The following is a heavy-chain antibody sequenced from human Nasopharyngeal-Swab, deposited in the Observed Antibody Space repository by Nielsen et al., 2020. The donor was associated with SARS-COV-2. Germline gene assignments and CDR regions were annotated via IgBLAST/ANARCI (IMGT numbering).Heavy chain of an antibody. CDR1: GFTFSSYA. CDR3: AKSVAAAGPDYYYGLDV. V-gene: IGHV3-23*01. J-gene: IGHJ6*02. D-gene: IGHD6-13*01. CDR2: ISGSGGST. Sequence: GGSLRLSCAASGFTFSSYATSWVRQAPGKGLEWVSAISGSGGSTYYADSVKGRFTISRDNSKNTLYLQMNSLRAEDTAVYYCAKSVAAAGPDYYYGLDVWGQGTTVTSP.